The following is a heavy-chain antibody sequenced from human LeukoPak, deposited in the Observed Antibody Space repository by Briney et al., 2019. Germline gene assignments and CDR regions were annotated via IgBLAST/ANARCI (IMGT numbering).Heavy chain of an antibody. CDR3: ARVRRLVGATTPGDY. CDR2: ISSSGSTI. D-gene: IGHD1-26*01. V-gene: IGHV3-11*01. CDR1: GFTFGDYY. Sequence: GGSLRLSCAASGFTFGDYYMSWIRQAPGKGLEWVSYISSSGSTIYYADSVKGRFTISRDNAKNSLYLQMNSLRAEDTAVYYCARVRRLVGATTPGDYWGQGTLVTVSS. J-gene: IGHJ4*02.